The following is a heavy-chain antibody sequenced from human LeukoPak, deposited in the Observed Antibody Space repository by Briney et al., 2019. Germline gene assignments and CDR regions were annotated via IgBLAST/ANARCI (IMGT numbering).Heavy chain of an antibody. CDR3: AREFVVRYCSSTSCYTEDAFDI. CDR1: GGSISSGDYY. D-gene: IGHD2-2*02. CDR2: IYYSGST. V-gene: IGHV4-30-4*08. Sequence: PSETLSLTCTVSGGSISSGDYYWSWIRQPPGKGLEWIGYIYYSGSTYYNPPLKSRVTISVDTSKNQFSLKLSSVTAADTAVYYCAREFVVRYCSSTSCYTEDAFDIWGQGTMVTVSS. J-gene: IGHJ3*02.